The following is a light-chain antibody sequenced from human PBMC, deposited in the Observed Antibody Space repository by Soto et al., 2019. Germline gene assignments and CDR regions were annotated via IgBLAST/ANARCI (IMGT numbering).Light chain of an antibody. CDR2: EVV. CDR1: KNDIGVYDF. CDR3: TSYAGSKTYV. V-gene: IGLV2-8*01. Sequence: QSVLTLPPSASGSPGQSVTISCTGTKNDIGVYDFVSWYQHHPGKAPRLIIYEVVQRPSGVPDRFYGSKSGNTASLTVPGLQAADEADYFGTSYAGSKTYVFGRGTTVTV. J-gene: IGLJ1*01.